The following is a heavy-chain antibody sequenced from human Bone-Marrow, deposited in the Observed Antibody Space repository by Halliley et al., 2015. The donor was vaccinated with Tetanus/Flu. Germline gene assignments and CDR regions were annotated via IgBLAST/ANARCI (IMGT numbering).Heavy chain of an antibody. Sequence: IKPKSEGGPADHAAPVKGRFTISRDDSTNTLFLQMNSLKSEDTAVYYCTADSLFSAWYGSEFWGQGTLVTVSS. D-gene: IGHD6-19*01. J-gene: IGHJ4*02. CDR2: IKPKSEGGPA. V-gene: IGHV3-15*01. CDR3: TADSLFSAWYGSEF.